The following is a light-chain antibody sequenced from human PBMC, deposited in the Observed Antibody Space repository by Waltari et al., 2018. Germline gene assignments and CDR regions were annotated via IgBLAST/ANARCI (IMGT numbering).Light chain of an antibody. CDR2: LAS. CDR1: QNINRD. J-gene: IGKJ1*01. CDR3: QQIYSAPLT. V-gene: IGKV1-39*01. Sequence: DIQMTQSPSSLSASIGDRVTITCRASQNINRDLNWYRQKPGKAPKVLIYLASSLQTGVPSRFSGSGSGTDFTHTINSLQPEDFATYYSQQIYSAPLTFGQGTKVEI.